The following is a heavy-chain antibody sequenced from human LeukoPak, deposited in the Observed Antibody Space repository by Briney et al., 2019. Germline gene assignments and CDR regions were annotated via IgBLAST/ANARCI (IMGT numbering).Heavy chain of an antibody. CDR2: FDPEDGET. J-gene: IGHJ3*02. CDR1: GYTLTELS. V-gene: IGHV1-24*01. CDR3: ARGYCSGGSCHDAFDI. Sequence: ASVKVSCKVSGYTLTELSMHWVRQAPGKGLEWMGGFDPEDGETIYAQKFQGRVTMTEDTSTDTAYMELSSLRSEDTAVYYCARGYCSGGSCHDAFDIWGQGTMVTVSS. D-gene: IGHD2-15*01.